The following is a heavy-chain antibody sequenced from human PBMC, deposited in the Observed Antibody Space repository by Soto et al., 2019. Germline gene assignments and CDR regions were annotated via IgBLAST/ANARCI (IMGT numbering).Heavy chain of an antibody. CDR2: ISGSGGST. CDR1: GFTFSSYA. V-gene: IGHV3-23*01. Sequence: GGSLRLSCAASGFTFSSYAMGWVRQAPGKGLEWVSAISGSGGSTYYADSVKGRFTISRDNSKNTLYLQMNSLRAEDTAVYYCAKDRGRSKVFDAFDIWGQGTMVTVSS. CDR3: AKDRGRSKVFDAFDI. J-gene: IGHJ3*02.